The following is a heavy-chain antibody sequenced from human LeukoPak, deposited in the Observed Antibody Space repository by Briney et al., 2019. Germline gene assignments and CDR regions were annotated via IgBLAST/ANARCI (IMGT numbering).Heavy chain of an antibody. D-gene: IGHD5-18*01. J-gene: IGHJ4*02. V-gene: IGHV4-34*01. CDR3: ASRGYSYGQLDY. CDR1: GGSFSGYY. CDR2: INHSGST. Sequence: PSETLSLTCAVYGGSFSGYYWSWIRQPPGKGLEWIGEINHSGSTNYNPSLKSRVTISVDTSKNQFSLKLGSVTAADTAVYYCASRGYSYGQLDYWGLGTLVTVSS.